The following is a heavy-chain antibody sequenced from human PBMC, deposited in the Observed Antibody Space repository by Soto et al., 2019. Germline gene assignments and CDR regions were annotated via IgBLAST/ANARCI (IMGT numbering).Heavy chain of an antibody. CDR3: ARATSTLYYFDY. V-gene: IGHV4-31*03. D-gene: IGHD1-1*01. CDR2: IYYSGST. J-gene: IGHJ4*02. CDR1: GGSISSGGYY. Sequence: SETLSLTCTVSGGSISSGGYYWSWIRQHPGKGLERIGYIYYSGSTYYNPSLKSRVTISVDTSKNQFSLKLSSVTAADTAVYYCARATSTLYYFDYWGQGTLVTVSS.